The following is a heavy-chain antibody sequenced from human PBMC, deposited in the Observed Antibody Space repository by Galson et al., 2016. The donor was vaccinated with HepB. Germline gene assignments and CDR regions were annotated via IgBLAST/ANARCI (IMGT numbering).Heavy chain of an antibody. J-gene: IGHJ4*02. CDR1: GYSFTSYW. V-gene: IGHV3-23*01. D-gene: IGHD3-10*01. CDR3: ARESDYNLHAFDY. CDR2: VSDSGGST. Sequence: SGAEVKEPGESLKISCEGSGYSFTSYWIGWVRQAPGKGLEWVSTVSDSGGSTYYADSVKGRFTISGDNPKNTLYLQMNSLRAEDTAVYYCARESDYNLHAFDYWGQGTLVTVSS.